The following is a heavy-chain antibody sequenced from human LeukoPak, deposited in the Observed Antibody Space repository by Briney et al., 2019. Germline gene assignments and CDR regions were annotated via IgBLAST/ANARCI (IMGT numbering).Heavy chain of an antibody. J-gene: IGHJ4*02. CDR1: GGSISSSSYY. CDR3: ARSYNWNDPYFDY. D-gene: IGHD1-20*01. V-gene: IGHV4-39*01. CDR2: IYYSGST. Sequence: SETLSLTCTVSGGSISSSSYYWGWIRRPPGKGLEWIGSIYYSGSTYYNPSLKSRVTISVDTSKNQFSLKLSSVTAADTAVYYCARSYNWNDPYFDYWGQGTLVTVSS.